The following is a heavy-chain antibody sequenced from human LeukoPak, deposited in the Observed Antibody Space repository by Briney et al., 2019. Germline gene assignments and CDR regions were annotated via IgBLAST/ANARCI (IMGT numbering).Heavy chain of an antibody. V-gene: IGHV4-59*11. D-gene: IGHD4-11*01. CDR2: HFYSGSGGST. Sequence: SETLSLTCAVSSGSITGHYWTWIRQPPGQRLEWIASHFYSGSGGSTMYNPSLESRVTLSVDSSKNQFSLTLTSVTAADTATYFCARHDNSDYFFHHWGQGTLVIVSS. J-gene: IGHJ4*02. CDR3: ARHDNSDYFFHH. CDR1: SGSITGHY.